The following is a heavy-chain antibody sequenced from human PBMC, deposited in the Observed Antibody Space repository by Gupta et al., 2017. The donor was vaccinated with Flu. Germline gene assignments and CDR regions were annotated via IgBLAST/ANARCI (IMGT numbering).Heavy chain of an antibody. CDR2: IYWNDAE. Sequence: QITLRESGPTLVKPTQTLTLTCTFSGFSLSTRGLAVGWTRQPPGKALEWLAVIYWNDAERYSPSLKNRLAITKDTSENRVVFTMTNMAPVDTATYYCVSCPTGNSCYRGYFDYWGQGALVTVSS. CDR3: VSCPTGNSCYRGYFDY. D-gene: IGHD2-2*02. J-gene: IGHJ4*02. CDR1: GFSLSTRGLA. V-gene: IGHV2-5*04.